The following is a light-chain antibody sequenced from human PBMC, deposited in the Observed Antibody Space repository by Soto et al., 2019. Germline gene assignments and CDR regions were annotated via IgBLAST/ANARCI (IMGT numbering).Light chain of an antibody. Sequence: EIVLTQSPGTLSLSPGERATLSCKASQSVSSNFLAWYQRKPGQAPRLLIYGASYRATDIPYRFSGSGSGTYLTLTITRLEPEDFALYYCQQYGTSPPTFGQGTKVEI. V-gene: IGKV3-20*01. J-gene: IGKJ1*01. CDR3: QQYGTSPPT. CDR1: QSVSSNF. CDR2: GAS.